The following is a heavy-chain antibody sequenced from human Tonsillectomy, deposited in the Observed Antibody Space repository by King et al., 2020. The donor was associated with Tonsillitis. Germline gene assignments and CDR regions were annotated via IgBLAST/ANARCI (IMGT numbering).Heavy chain of an antibody. D-gene: IGHD3-10*01. V-gene: IGHV2-26*01. J-gene: IGHJ4*02. CDR1: GFALSNPRMG. CDR2: IFSNDEK. CDR3: ARMTRRHWRGVDY. Sequence: TLKESGPVLVKPTETLTLTCTVSGFALSNPRMGVGWFRQPPGKALECLADIFSNDEKSYSTSLKTRLTISKDTSKSQVVLIMTNMDPVDTATYYCARMTRRHWRGVDYWGQGTLVTVSS.